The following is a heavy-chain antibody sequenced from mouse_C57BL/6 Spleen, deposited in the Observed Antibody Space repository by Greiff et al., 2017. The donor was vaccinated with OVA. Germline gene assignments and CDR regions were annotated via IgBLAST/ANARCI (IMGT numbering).Heavy chain of an antibody. J-gene: IGHJ1*03. Sequence: QVQLQQPGAELVRPGSSVKLSCKASGYTFTSYWMHWVKQRPIQGLEWIGNIDPSDSETHYNQKFKDKATLTVDKSSSTAYMQLSSLTSEDSADYSCARGHYGSSYDWYFDDWGTGTTVTVSS. D-gene: IGHD1-1*01. CDR2: IDPSDSET. CDR3: ARGHYGSSYDWYFDD. V-gene: IGHV1-52*01. CDR1: GYTFTSYW.